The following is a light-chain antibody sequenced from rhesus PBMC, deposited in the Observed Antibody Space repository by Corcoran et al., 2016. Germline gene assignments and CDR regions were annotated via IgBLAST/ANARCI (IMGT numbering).Light chain of an antibody. CDR3: YQHSSGWT. CDR1: QSVSSY. V-gene: IGKV3-10*01. CDR2: GAS. J-gene: IGKJ1*01. Sequence: QVILTQSPATLSLSPGERATLSCRASQSVSSYLAWYQQQPGQAPRLLIDGASSRATGIPDRCSGSGSVTDCTHTLSSLEPEDVGVYHCYQHSSGWTFGQGTKVEIK.